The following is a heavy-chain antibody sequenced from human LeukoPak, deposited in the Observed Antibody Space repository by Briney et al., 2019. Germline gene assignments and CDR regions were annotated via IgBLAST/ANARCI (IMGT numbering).Heavy chain of an antibody. Sequence: GRSLRLSCAASGFTFDDYAMHWVRQAPGKGLEWVSAISGSGDSTYYADSVKGRFTISRDNSKNTLYLQVNSLRAEDTAVYYCAEAHYIHFLDYWGQGTLVTVSS. CDR1: GFTFDDYA. J-gene: IGHJ4*02. CDR2: ISGSGDST. D-gene: IGHD2/OR15-2a*01. CDR3: AEAHYIHFLDY. V-gene: IGHV3-23*01.